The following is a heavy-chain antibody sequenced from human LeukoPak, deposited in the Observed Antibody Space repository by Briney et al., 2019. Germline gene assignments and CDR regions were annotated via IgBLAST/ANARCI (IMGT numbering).Heavy chain of an antibody. J-gene: IGHJ4*02. V-gene: IGHV4-39*01. D-gene: IGHD5-18*01. CDR1: GGSISSSNYY. CDR2: IYYSGNT. Sequence: KTSETLSLTCTVSGGSISSSNYYWGWIRQPPGKGLEWIGSIYYSGNTYYNPSLKSRVTISVDTSKIQFSLKLSSVTAADTAVYYCATSFTAIKPIDYWGQGTRVTVSS. CDR3: ATSFTAIKPIDY.